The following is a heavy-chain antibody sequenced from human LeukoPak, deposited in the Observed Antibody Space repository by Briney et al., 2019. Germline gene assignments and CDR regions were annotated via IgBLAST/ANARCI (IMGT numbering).Heavy chain of an antibody. CDR3: ARGYSSSFGFHFDY. J-gene: IGHJ4*02. Sequence: GGSLRLSCAASGFTFSSYSMNWVRQAPGKGLEWLSYISSGSGTIYYGDSAKGRFTISRDNAKNSLYLQMNSLRAEDTAVYYCARGYSSSFGFHFDYWGQGTLVTVSS. CDR2: ISSGSGTI. CDR1: GFTFSSYS. V-gene: IGHV3-48*01. D-gene: IGHD6-6*01.